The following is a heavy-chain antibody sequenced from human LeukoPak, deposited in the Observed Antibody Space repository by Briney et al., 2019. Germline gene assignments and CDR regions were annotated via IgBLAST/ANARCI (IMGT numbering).Heavy chain of an antibody. CDR1: GFSSSSYS. J-gene: IGHJ4*02. CDR2: ISSGSRTI. V-gene: IGHV3-48*01. Sequence: GGSLRLSCAASGFSSSSYSMNWVRQAPGRGLEWISYISSGSRTIFYADSVKGRFTIFRDNAKNPLYLLMNSLRADDTAVYYCARESITGDRDFDYWGQGTLITVSS. D-gene: IGHD7-27*01. CDR3: ARESITGDRDFDY.